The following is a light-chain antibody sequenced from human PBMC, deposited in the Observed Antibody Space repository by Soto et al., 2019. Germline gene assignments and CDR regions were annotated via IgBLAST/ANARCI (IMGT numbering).Light chain of an antibody. V-gene: IGKV1-5*01. CDR1: QSVSTW. Sequence: DIQMTQSPSSLSASVGDTVTITCRASQSVSTWLAWYQQKAGKAPKLLIYHASSLESGVPSRFRGYGPGTELTLTISSLQPQDSSTYYCQQYNSYSPTFGQGTKVEI. CDR2: HAS. CDR3: QQYNSYSPT. J-gene: IGKJ1*01.